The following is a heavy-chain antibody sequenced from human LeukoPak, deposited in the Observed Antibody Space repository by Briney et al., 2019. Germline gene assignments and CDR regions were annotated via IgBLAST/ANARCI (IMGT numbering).Heavy chain of an antibody. D-gene: IGHD3-16*01. Sequence: ASVKVSCKASGYTFSRYYMHWVRQAPGQGLEWMGIINPSGGTGYTQKFQGRVTTTRDTSTTTVYMELSRLRSKDTAVYYCARGGARFDFDPWGQGTLVTVSS. V-gene: IGHV1-46*01. CDR1: GYTFSRYY. CDR2: INPSGGT. J-gene: IGHJ5*02. CDR3: ARGGARFDFDP.